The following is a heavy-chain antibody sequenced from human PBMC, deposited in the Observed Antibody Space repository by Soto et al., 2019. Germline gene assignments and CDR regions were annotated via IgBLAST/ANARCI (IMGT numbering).Heavy chain of an antibody. CDR3: ARDGDYYDSSGYAFRY. CDR1: GFTFSRYS. Sequence: GGSLRLSCAASGFTFSRYSMNGVRQATGKGLEWVSYISSSSSTIYYADSVKGRFTISRDNAKNSLYLQMNSLRDEDTAVYYCARDGDYYDSSGYAFRYWGQGTLVTVSS. CDR2: ISSSSSTI. D-gene: IGHD3-22*01. V-gene: IGHV3-48*02. J-gene: IGHJ4*02.